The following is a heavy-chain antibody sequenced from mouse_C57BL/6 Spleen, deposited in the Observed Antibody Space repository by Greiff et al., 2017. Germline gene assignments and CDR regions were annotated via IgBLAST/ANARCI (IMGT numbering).Heavy chain of an antibody. CDR3: ARYYLYYAMDY. D-gene: IGHD1-1*02. V-gene: IGHV1-53*01. CDR2: INPSNGGT. CDR1: GYTFTSYW. J-gene: IGHJ4*01. Sequence: QVHVKQPGTELVKPGASVKLSCKASGYTFTSYWMHWVKQRPGQGLEWIGNINPSNGGTNYNEKFKSKATLTVDKSSSTAYMQLSSLTSEDSAVYYCARYYLYYAMDYWGQGTSVTVSS.